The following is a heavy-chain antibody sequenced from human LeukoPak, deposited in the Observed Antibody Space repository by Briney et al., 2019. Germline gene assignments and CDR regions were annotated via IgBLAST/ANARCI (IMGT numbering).Heavy chain of an antibody. CDR3: AREDQHYDILTGGNWFDP. CDR1: GYTFTSYA. Sequence: ASVKVSCKASGYTFTSYAMNWVRQAPGQGLERMGWINTNTGNPTYAQGFTGRFVFSLDTSVSTAYLQISSLKAEDTAVYYCAREDQHYDILTGGNWFDPWGQGTLVTVSS. V-gene: IGHV7-4-1*02. D-gene: IGHD3-9*01. CDR2: INTNTGNP. J-gene: IGHJ5*02.